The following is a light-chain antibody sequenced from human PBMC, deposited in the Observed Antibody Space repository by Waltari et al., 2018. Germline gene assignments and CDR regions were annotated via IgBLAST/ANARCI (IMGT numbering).Light chain of an antibody. CDR3: QQYNNWPLT. Sequence: ETVLTQSPATVSVSPGEGVTLSCRASQSVTDNLAWYQQKPGQAPRLLIYGASVRASGIPARFSGGGSGTEFTLTISSLQSEDFAVYSCQQYNNWPLTFGGGTKVEIK. CDR1: QSVTDN. CDR2: GAS. J-gene: IGKJ4*01. V-gene: IGKV3-15*01.